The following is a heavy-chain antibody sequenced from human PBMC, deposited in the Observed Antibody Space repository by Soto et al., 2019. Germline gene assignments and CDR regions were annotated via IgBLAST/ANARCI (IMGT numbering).Heavy chain of an antibody. CDR2: IYYTGNS. D-gene: IGHD6-19*01. CDR1: GGSITTNGHY. V-gene: IGHV4-31*03. Sequence: QVQLQESGPELVKPSQTLSLTCSVSGGSITTNGHYWTWIRQHPGQRLEWIAYIYYTGNSYLNPSLKSRLSISVDTSKNQFSLELRSVTAADTAVYYCAREQWGFDSWGQGTLVTVSS. J-gene: IGHJ4*02. CDR3: AREQWGFDS.